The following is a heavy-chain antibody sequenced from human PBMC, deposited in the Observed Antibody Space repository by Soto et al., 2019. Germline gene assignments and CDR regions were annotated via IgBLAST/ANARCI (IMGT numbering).Heavy chain of an antibody. CDR3: ARGPGKNYYYGMDV. J-gene: IGHJ6*02. V-gene: IGHV1-69*13. Sequence: SVKVSCKASGGTFSSYAISWVRQAPGRGLEWMGGIIPIFGTANYAQKFQGRVTITADESTSTAYMELSSLRSEDTAVYYCARGPGKNYYYGMDVWGQGTTVTVSS. D-gene: IGHD3-10*01. CDR1: GGTFSSYA. CDR2: IIPIFGTA.